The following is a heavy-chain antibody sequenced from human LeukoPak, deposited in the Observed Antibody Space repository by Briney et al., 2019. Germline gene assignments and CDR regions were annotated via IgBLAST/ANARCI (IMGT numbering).Heavy chain of an antibody. J-gene: IGHJ5*02. D-gene: IGHD3-10*01. CDR2: MNPNSGNT. V-gene: IGHV1-8*03. CDR1: GYTFTISD. CDR3: ARGMVRGVTPVA. Sequence: ASVKVSCKASGYTFTISDINWVRQAPGQGLEWMGWMNPNSGNTGYAHKFQGRVTITRNTSKSTAYMELSSLRSDDTAVYYCARGMVRGVTPVAWGQGTLVTVSS.